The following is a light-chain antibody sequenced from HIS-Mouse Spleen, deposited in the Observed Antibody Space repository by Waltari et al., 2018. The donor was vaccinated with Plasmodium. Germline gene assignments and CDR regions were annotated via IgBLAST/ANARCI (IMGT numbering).Light chain of an antibody. Sequence: QSALTQPRSVSGSPGQSVTISCTGTSSDVGGYNYVSWYQQHPGQAPKLMIYDVSKRTSGVPERFSGSKSGNTASLTISGLQAEDEADYYCCSYAGSYTFVFGTGTKVTVL. CDR2: DVS. V-gene: IGLV2-11*01. CDR1: SSDVGGYNY. CDR3: CSYAGSYTFV. J-gene: IGLJ1*01.